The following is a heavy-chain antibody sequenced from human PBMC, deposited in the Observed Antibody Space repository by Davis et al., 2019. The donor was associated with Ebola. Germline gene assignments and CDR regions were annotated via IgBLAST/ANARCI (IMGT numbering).Heavy chain of an antibody. CDR1: GYTFTGYY. J-gene: IGHJ6*02. V-gene: IGHV1-2*02. D-gene: IGHD5-18*01. Sequence: ASVKVSCKASGYTFTGYYMHWVRQAPGQGLEWMGWINPNSGGTNYAQKFQGRVTMTRDTSISTAHMELSSLRSEDTAVYYCARVDTQVRLLGGNYYYYGMDVWGQGTTVTVSS. CDR2: INPNSGGT. CDR3: ARVDTQVRLLGGNYYYYGMDV.